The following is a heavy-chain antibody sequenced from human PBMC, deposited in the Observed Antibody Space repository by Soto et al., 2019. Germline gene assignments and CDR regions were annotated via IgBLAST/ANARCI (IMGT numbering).Heavy chain of an antibody. V-gene: IGHV1-18*01. Sequence: ASVKVSCKASGYIFTSYGVSWVRQAPGEGLEWMGWISAYSGNTNYAQKFQDRVSMTTDTSTRTGYMELRGLRYDDTAVYYCARDFSEEWFGEPKCALDPWGQGSLVTVSS. J-gene: IGHJ5*02. D-gene: IGHD3-10*01. CDR3: ARDFSEEWFGEPKCALDP. CDR2: ISAYSGNT. CDR1: GYIFTSYG.